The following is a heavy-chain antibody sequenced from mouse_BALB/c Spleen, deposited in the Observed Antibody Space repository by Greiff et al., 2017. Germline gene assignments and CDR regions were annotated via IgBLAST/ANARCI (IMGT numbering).Heavy chain of an antibody. V-gene: IGHV5-17*02. CDR3: AREDYYGLAY. CDR2: ISSGSSTI. Sequence: EVQGVESGGGLVQPGGSRKLSCAASGFTFSSFGMHWVRQAPEKGLEWVAYISSGSSTIYYADTVKGRFTISRDNPKNTLFLQMTSLRSEDTAMYYCAREDYYGLAYWGQGTLVTVSA. J-gene: IGHJ3*01. CDR1: GFTFSSFG. D-gene: IGHD1-1*01.